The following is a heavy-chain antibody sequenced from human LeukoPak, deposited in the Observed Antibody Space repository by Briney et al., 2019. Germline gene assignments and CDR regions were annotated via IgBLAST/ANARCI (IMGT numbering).Heavy chain of an antibody. J-gene: IGHJ5*02. D-gene: IGHD2-2*01. Sequence: SETLSLTCAVYGGSFSGYYWSWIRQPPGKGLEWIGYIYYSGSTNYNPSLKSRVTISVDTSKNQFSLKLSSVTAADTAVYYCARLRYQLLFSARTGEGWFDPWGQGTLVTVSS. CDR1: GGSFSGYY. CDR2: IYYSGST. CDR3: ARLRYQLLFSARTGEGWFDP. V-gene: IGHV4-59*08.